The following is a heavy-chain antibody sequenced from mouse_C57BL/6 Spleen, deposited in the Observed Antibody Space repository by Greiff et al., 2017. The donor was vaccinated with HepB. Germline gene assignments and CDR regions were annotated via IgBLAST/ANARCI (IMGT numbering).Heavy chain of an antibody. J-gene: IGHJ3*01. CDR3: ARGAQATAWFAY. V-gene: IGHV14-3*01. D-gene: IGHD3-2*02. Sequence: EVQLQESVAELVRPGASVKLSCTASGFNIKNTYMHRVKQRPEQGLEWIGRIDPANGNTKYAPKFQGKATITADTSSNTAYLQLSSLTSEDTAIYYCARGAQATAWFAYWGQGTLVTVSA. CDR1: GFNIKNTY. CDR2: IDPANGNT.